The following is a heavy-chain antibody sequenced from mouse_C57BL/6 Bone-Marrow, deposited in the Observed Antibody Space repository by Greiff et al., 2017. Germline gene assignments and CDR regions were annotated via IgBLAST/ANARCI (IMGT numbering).Heavy chain of an antibody. CDR2: IYPGDGDT. V-gene: IGHV1-80*01. CDR1: GYAFSPYW. J-gene: IGHJ2*01. CDR3: ARDWDYLDY. D-gene: IGHD4-1*01. Sequence: QVQLQQSGAELVKPGASVKISCKVSGYAFSPYWMNWVKQRHGKGLEWIGQIYPGDGDTNYNGKFKGKATLTADKSSSTAYMQLSSLTSEDSAVYFCARDWDYLDYGGQGTTLTVSS.